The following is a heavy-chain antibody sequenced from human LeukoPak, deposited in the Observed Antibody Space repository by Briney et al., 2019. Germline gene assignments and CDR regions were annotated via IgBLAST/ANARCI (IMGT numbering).Heavy chain of an antibody. D-gene: IGHD2-2*02. CDR1: GGSISSSSYY. Sequence: SETLSLTCTVSGGSISSSSYYWGWIRQPPGKGLEWIGSIYYSGSTYYNPSLKSRVTISVDTSKNQFSLKLSSVTAADTAVYYCASPNCSSTSCYNENAFDIWGQGTMVTVSS. J-gene: IGHJ3*02. CDR2: IYYSGST. CDR3: ASPNCSSTSCYNENAFDI. V-gene: IGHV4-39*01.